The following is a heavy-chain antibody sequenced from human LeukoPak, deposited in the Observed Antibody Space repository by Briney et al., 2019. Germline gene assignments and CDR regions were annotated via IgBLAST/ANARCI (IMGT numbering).Heavy chain of an antibody. CDR2: IYSSGNT. Sequence: PSETLSLTCTVSGGSLSSYYWSWIRQPAGKALEWIGRIYSSGNTNYNPSLESRVTMSVDTSKNQFSLKLTSVTAADTAVYYCARAHTFSCNGGPCPFFLDSWGQGTLVTVSS. CDR3: ARAHTFSCNGGPCPFFLDS. J-gene: IGHJ4*02. D-gene: IGHD2/OR15-2a*01. CDR1: GGSLSSYY. V-gene: IGHV4-4*07.